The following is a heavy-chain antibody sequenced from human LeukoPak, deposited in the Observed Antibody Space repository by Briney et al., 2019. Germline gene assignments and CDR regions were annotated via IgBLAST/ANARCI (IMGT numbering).Heavy chain of an antibody. V-gene: IGHV3-23*01. Sequence: PGGSLRLSCAASGFTFSSYSMNWVRQAPGKGLEWVSAISGSGGSTYYADSVKGRFTISRDNSKNTLYLQMNSLRAEDTAVYYCAKGSEAIVGATDFDYRGQGTLVTVSS. CDR2: ISGSGGST. J-gene: IGHJ4*02. D-gene: IGHD1-26*01. CDR3: AKGSEAIVGATDFDY. CDR1: GFTFSSYS.